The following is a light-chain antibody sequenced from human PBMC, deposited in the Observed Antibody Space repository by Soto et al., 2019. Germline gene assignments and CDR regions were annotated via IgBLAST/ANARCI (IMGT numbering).Light chain of an antibody. CDR2: GAS. CDR3: QQRSNWPVT. Sequence: EIVLTQSPATLSLSPGERATLSCRASQSVTTSLAWYEHKPGQAPRLLIYGASNRATGIPTRFSGSGSGTDFPLTISSLEPEDFAVYYCQQRSNWPVTFGQGTRLEI. CDR1: QSVTTS. J-gene: IGKJ5*01. V-gene: IGKV3-11*01.